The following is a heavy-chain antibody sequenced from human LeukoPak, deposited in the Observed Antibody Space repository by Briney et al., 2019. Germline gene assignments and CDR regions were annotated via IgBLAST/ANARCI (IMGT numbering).Heavy chain of an antibody. J-gene: IGHJ6*03. CDR2: VSGSGDNT. Sequence: GRSLRLSCAASGFTFSSHAMSWVRKAPGEGLEWVSAVSGSGDNTYYADSVKGRFTISRDNSKNTLYLHMSSLRAEDTAVYYCACTAYYYYYLDVWGKGTTVTVSS. CDR1: GFTFSSHA. CDR3: ACTAYYYYYLDV. D-gene: IGHD5-18*01. V-gene: IGHV3-23*01.